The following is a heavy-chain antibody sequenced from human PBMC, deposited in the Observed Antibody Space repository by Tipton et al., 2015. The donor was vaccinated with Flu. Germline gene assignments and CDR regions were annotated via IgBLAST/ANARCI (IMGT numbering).Heavy chain of an antibody. V-gene: IGHV1-18*01. CDR3: ARERKEGLYSSYYYYGMDA. CDR1: GYTFTSYG. D-gene: IGHD2-8*01. J-gene: IGHJ6*02. CDR2: ISAYNGNT. Sequence: QLVQSGAEVKKPGASVKVSCKASGYTFTSYGISWVRQAPGQGLEWMGWISAYNGNTNYAQKLQGRVTMTTDTSTSTAYMELRSRRSDDSAVYYCARERKEGLYSSYYYYGMDAWGQGTSVTVSS.